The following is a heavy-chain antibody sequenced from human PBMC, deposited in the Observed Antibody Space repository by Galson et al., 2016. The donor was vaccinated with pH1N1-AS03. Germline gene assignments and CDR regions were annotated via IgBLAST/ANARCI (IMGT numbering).Heavy chain of an antibody. CDR2: IRGNGDST. Sequence: SLRLSCAASGFSFNSYAMQWVRQAPGEGLEWVSGIRGNGDSTYYADSVKGRFTISRDNSKDMFYRQMTSLRGDDTAVYYCVKGSWGIDIVDRIAHCGMDFWGQGATVTVSS. J-gene: IGHJ6*02. CDR1: GFSFNSYA. V-gene: IGHV3-23*01. D-gene: IGHD5-12*01. CDR3: VKGSWGIDIVDRIAHCGMDF.